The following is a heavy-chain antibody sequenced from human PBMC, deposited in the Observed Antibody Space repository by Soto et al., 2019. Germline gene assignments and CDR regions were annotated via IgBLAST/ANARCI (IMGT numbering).Heavy chain of an antibody. CDR1: GCSFSSYY. CDR3: ARVRAYCGGDCYSSYYYYGMDV. Sequence: KSSETLSLTCTVSGCSFSSYYWSWIRQPPGKGLEWIGYIYYSGSTNYNPSLKSRVTISVDTSKNQFSLKLSSVTAADTAVYYCARVRAYCGGDCYSSYYYYGMDVWGQGTTVTVSS. V-gene: IGHV4-59*01. D-gene: IGHD2-21*02. CDR2: IYYSGST. J-gene: IGHJ6*02.